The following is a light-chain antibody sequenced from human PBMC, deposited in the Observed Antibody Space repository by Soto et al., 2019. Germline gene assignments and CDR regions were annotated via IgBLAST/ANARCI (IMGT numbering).Light chain of an antibody. J-gene: IGKJ1*01. Sequence: EIVFTQSPGTPSLSPGERATLSCRASQSVSSSYLAWYQQKPGQAPRLLIYGASSRATGIPDRFSGSGSGTDFTLTISRLEPEDFAVYFCHHYGTSPTFGQGTKVDIK. CDR1: QSVSSSY. V-gene: IGKV3-20*01. CDR3: HHYGTSPT. CDR2: GAS.